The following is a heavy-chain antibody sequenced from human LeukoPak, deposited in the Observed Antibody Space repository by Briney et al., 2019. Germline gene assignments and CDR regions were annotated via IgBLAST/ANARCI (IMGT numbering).Heavy chain of an antibody. D-gene: IGHD2-2*01. CDR3: ARGGCSSTSCPKFYYYMDV. Sequence: SETLSLTCTVSGGSISSGSYYWSWIRQPAGKGLEWIGRIYTSGSTSYNPSLKSRVTISVDTSKNQFSLKLSSVTAADTAVYYCARGGCSSTSCPKFYYYMDVWGKGTTVTVSS. J-gene: IGHJ6*03. V-gene: IGHV4-61*02. CDR2: IYTSGST. CDR1: GGSISSGSYY.